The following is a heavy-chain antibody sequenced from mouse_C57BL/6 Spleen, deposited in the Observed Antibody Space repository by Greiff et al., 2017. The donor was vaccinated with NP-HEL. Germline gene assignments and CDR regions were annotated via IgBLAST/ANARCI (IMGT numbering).Heavy chain of an antibody. V-gene: IGHV3-6*01. J-gene: IGHJ4*01. Sequence: EVKLVESGPGLVKPSQSLSLTCSVTGYSITSGYYWNWIRQFPGNKLEWMGYISYDGSNNYNPSLKNRISITRDTSKNQFFLKLNSVTTEDTATYYCAYSSGYTYYAMDYWGQGTSVTVSS. CDR3: AYSSGYTYYAMDY. CDR2: ISYDGSN. D-gene: IGHD3-2*02. CDR1: GYSITSGYY.